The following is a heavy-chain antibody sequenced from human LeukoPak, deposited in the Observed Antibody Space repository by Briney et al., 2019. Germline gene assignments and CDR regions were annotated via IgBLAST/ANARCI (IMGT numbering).Heavy chain of an antibody. V-gene: IGHV1-2*06. J-gene: IGHJ6*02. CDR3: ARHRIVGQWLANYYYGMDV. CDR2: NNPNTGDT. CDR1: GYNFIGYY. D-gene: IGHD6-19*01. Sequence: ASVKVSCKASGYNFIGYYMHWVRQAPGQGPEWMGLNNPNTGDTNYAQKFQGRVTMTRDTSISTAYMELSRLRSDDTAVYYCARHRIVGQWLANYYYGMDVWGQGTTVTVSS.